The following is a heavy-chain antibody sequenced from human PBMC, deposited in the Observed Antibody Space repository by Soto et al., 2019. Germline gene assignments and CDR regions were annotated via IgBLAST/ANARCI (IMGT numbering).Heavy chain of an antibody. D-gene: IGHD3-10*01. Sequence: PSETLSLTCTVSGGSISSYYWSWIRQPPGKGLEWIGYIYYSGSTNYNPSLKSRVTISVDTSKNQFSLKLSSVTAADTAVYYCARGESISLHSPHFDYWGQGTLVTVSS. CDR1: GGSISSYY. CDR2: IYYSGST. V-gene: IGHV4-59*08. CDR3: ARGESISLHSPHFDY. J-gene: IGHJ4*02.